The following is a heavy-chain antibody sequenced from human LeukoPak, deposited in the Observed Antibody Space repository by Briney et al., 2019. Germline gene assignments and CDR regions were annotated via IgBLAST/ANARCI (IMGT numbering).Heavy chain of an antibody. V-gene: IGHV1-46*01. D-gene: IGHD6-19*01. J-gene: IGHJ4*02. CDR2: INPSGGST. Sequence: ASVKVSCKASGYTFTSYYMHWVRRAPGQGLEWMGIINPSGGSTSYAQKFQGRVTMTRDTSTSTVYMELSSLRSEDTAVYYCARERGIAVSNRRESYFEYWGQGTQVTVSS. CDR3: ARERGIAVSNRRESYFEY. CDR1: GYTFTSYY.